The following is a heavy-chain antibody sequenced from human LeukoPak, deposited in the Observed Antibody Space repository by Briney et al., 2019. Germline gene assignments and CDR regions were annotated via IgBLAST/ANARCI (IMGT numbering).Heavy chain of an antibody. CDR2: ISSSSSYI. J-gene: IGHJ6*03. V-gene: IGHV3-21*01. CDR3: ASSPTRQWLVYYYYYYMDV. Sequence: GGSLRLSCAASGFTFSSYAMSSVRQAPGKGLEWVSSISSSSSYIYYADSVKGRFTISRDNAKNSLYLQMNSLTAEDTAVYYCASSPTRQWLVYYYYYYMDVWGKGTTVTVSS. D-gene: IGHD6-19*01. CDR1: GFTFSSYA.